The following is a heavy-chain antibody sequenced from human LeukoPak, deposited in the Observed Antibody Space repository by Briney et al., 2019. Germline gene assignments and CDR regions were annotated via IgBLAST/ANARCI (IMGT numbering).Heavy chain of an antibody. J-gene: IGHJ6*02. CDR3: ARHRGGGYDLIPYYYYGMDV. Sequence: HGESLKISCKGSGYSFTSYWIGWVRQMPGKGLEWMGIIYPGDSDTRYSPSFQGQVTISADKSISTAYLQWSSLKASDTAMYYCARHRGGGYDLIPYYYYGMDVWGQGTTVTVSS. CDR1: GYSFTSYW. D-gene: IGHD5-12*01. CDR2: IYPGDSDT. V-gene: IGHV5-51*01.